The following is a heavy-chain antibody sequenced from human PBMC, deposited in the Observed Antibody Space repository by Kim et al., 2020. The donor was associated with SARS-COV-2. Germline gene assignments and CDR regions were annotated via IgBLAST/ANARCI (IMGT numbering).Heavy chain of an antibody. V-gene: IGHV3-33*06. Sequence: GGSLRLSCAASGFTFSSYGMHWVRQALGKGLEWVAVIWYDGSNKYYADSVKGRFTISRDNSKNTLYLQMNSLRAEDTAVYYCAKDRGWGIDYWGQGTLVTVSS. CDR2: IWYDGSNK. J-gene: IGHJ4*02. CDR3: AKDRGWGIDY. CDR1: GFTFSSYG. D-gene: IGHD6-19*01.